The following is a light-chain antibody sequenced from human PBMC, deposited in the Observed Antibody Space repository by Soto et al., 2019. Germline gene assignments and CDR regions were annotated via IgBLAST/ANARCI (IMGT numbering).Light chain of an antibody. CDR3: QHFHNWPPWT. V-gene: IGKV3-15*01. CDR1: QSVSSS. CDR2: GAS. Sequence: EVVMTQSPDTLSVSPGERATLSCRASQSVSSSLAWYQQKPGQAPRLLIYGASTRATGVPARFSGSGSGTEFTLTISSPQSEDVAVYYCQHFHNWPPWTFGQGTRVEIK. J-gene: IGKJ1*01.